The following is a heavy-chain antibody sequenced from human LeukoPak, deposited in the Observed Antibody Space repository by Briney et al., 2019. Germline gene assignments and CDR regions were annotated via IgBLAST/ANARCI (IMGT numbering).Heavy chain of an antibody. CDR2: IKQDGSQR. V-gene: IGHV3-7*01. D-gene: IGHD6-6*01. CDR3: ARRGGSSSRRSPIDY. J-gene: IGHJ4*02. CDR1: GFTFSDYW. Sequence: GGSLRLSCTASGFTFSDYWMTWVRQAPGKEPEWVVNIKQDGSQRYYVDSVRGRFTISRDNAKNSLFLQMNGLRAEDTAVYYCARRGGSSSRRSPIDYWGQGTLVTVSS.